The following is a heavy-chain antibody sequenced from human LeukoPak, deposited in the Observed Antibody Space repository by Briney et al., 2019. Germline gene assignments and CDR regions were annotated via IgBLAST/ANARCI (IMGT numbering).Heavy chain of an antibody. CDR2: IYSDGST. CDR1: GFTVSSHD. D-gene: IGHD2-21*01. V-gene: IGHV3-53*04. J-gene: IGHJ3*01. Sequence: GGSLRLSCAASGFTVSSHDMTWVRQAPGKGLEWVSVIYSDGSTYFANAVKGRLTVSRHSSKNTVYLQMNSLRPDDSATYYCARDIGGLCGTLTCENDAFDVWGQGTGVTVSS. CDR3: ARDIGGLCGTLTCENDAFDV.